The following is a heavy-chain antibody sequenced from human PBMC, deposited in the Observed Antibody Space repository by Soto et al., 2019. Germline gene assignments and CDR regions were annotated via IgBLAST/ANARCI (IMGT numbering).Heavy chain of an antibody. J-gene: IGHJ6*03. CDR3: ARGPQNCSSTSCYGYYYMDV. V-gene: IGHV1-2*04. Sequence: ASVKVSCKASGYTFTGYYMHWVRQAPGQGLEWMGWINPNSGGTNYAQKFQGWVTMTRDTSISTAYMELSRLRSDDTAVYYCARGPQNCSSTSCYGYYYMDVWGKGTTVTVSS. CDR2: INPNSGGT. CDR1: GYTFTGYY. D-gene: IGHD2-2*01.